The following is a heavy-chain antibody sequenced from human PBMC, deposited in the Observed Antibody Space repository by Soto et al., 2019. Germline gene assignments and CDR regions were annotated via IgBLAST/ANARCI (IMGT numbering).Heavy chain of an antibody. Sequence: ASVKVSCKASGGTFSSYAISWVRQAPGQGLEWMGGIIPIFGTANYAQKFQGRVTITADESTSTAYMELSSLRSEDTAVYYCARGREMATITRNFLDYWGQGTLVTVSS. CDR2: IIPIFGTA. V-gene: IGHV1-69*13. D-gene: IGHD5-12*01. J-gene: IGHJ4*02. CDR3: ARGREMATITRNFLDY. CDR1: GGTFSSYA.